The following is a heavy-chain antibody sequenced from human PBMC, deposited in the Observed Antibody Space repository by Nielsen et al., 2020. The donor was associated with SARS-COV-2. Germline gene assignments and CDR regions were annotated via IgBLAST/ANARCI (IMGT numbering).Heavy chain of an antibody. CDR2: IYNSGSP. J-gene: IGHJ4*02. D-gene: IGHD2-2*01. V-gene: IGHV4-31*03. CDR3: ARATPYATSWPIDY. CDR1: GASISSDEYY. Sequence: SETLSLTCTVSGASISSDEYYWSWIRQLPGKGLDFIGYIYNSGSPYYNPSPKSRVTISLDTSKSQFSLNLGSVTAADTAVYYCARATPYATSWPIDYWGQGTLVTVSS.